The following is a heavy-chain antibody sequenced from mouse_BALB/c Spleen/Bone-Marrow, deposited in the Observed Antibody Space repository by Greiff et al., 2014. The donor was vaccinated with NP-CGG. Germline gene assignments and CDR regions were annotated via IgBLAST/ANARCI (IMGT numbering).Heavy chain of an antibody. CDR2: IWAGGST. J-gene: IGHJ1*01. V-gene: IGHV2-9*02. D-gene: IGHD2-3*01. CDR1: GFSLTSYG. Sequence: QVQLKESGPGLVAPSQNLSITCTVSGFSLTSYGVHWVRQPPGKGLEWLGVIWAGGSTNYNSALMSRLSISKDNSKSQVFLKVNSLQTDDTAMYYCARVYLWYFDVWGAGTTVTVSS. CDR3: ARVYLWYFDV.